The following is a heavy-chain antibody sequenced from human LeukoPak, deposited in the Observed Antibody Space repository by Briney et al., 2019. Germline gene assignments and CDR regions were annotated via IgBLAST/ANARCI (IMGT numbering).Heavy chain of an antibody. CDR2: ISGDGVAT. CDR3: AKSNGDFSHFYNGMDV. CDR1: GFTFDDVA. V-gene: IGHV3-43*02. Sequence: PGGSLRLSCVGSGFTFDDVAMHWVRQAPGRGLEWVSLISGDGVATYYGASLKGRFTISRDNSKNSLYLQMNSLRVEDTALYYCAKSNGDFSHFYNGMDVWGRGTTVTVSS. J-gene: IGHJ6*02. D-gene: IGHD4-17*01.